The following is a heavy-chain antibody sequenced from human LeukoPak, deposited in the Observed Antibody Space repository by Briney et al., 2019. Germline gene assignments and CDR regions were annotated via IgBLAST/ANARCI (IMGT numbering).Heavy chain of an antibody. V-gene: IGHV3-7*01. CDR3: VRDTGGSGSYPDY. CDR2: VKQDSSQK. J-gene: IGHJ4*02. Sequence: GGSLRLSCTASGFTFGDYAMSWVRQAPGKGLEWVANVKQDSSQKYYMDSVKGRFTISRDNAKTSLYLQLNSLRAEDTAMYYCVRDTGGSGSYPDYWGQGTLVTVSS. D-gene: IGHD1-26*01. CDR1: GFTFGDYA.